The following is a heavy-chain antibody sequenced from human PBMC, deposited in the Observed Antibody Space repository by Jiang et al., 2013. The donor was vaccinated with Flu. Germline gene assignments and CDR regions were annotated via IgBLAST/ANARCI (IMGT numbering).Heavy chain of an antibody. V-gene: IGHV1-2*04. D-gene: IGHD1-26*01. CDR3: ARESYSGSSSPFFDY. J-gene: IGHJ4*02. CDR2: INPNSGGT. Sequence: GAEVKKPGASVKVSCKASGYTFTGYYMHWVRQAPGQGLEWMGWINPNSGGTNYAQKFQGWVTMTRDTSISTAYMELSRLRSDDTAVYYCARESYSGSSSPFFDYWGQGTLVTVSS. CDR1: GYTFTGYY.